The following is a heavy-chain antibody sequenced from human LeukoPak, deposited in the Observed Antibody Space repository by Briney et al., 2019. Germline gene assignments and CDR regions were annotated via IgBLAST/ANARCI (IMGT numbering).Heavy chain of an antibody. D-gene: IGHD1-1*01. Sequence: SETLSLTCTVSGGSISTFYWSWIRRPAGKGLEWIGYIYYSGSTNYNPSLKSRVTTSVDTSKNQFSLKLSSVTAADTAVYYCAGRYNWNDYYYMDVWGKGTTVTVSS. V-gene: IGHV4-59*01. CDR2: IYYSGST. J-gene: IGHJ6*03. CDR3: AGRYNWNDYYYMDV. CDR1: GGSISTFY.